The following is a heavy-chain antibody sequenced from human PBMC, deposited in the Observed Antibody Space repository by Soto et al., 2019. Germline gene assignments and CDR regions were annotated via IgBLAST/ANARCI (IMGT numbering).Heavy chain of an antibody. D-gene: IGHD3-10*01. CDR2: VDSSGRT. J-gene: IGHJ4*02. CDR1: GDSMTKNYRSWSMTNYYY. V-gene: IGHV4-61*08. CDR3: ARGVYGAYFDY. Sequence: SETLSLTCTVSGDSMTKNYRSWSMTNYYYWSWIRQTPGKGLVWIGYVDSSGRTEYTPSLASRVTLSLDSSQNQFSLTLRSVTTADSALYFSARGVYGAYFDYWGQGIPVTVSS.